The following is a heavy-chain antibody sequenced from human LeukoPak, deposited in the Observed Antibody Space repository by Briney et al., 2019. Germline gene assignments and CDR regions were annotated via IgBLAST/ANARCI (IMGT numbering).Heavy chain of an antibody. Sequence: SETLSLTCTVSGGSISSYYWSWIRQPPGKGLEWIGYIYYSGSTNYNPSLKSRVTISVDTSKNQFSLKLSSVTAADTAVYYCARRDIVVVPAAMRAGYYFDYWGQGALVTVSS. V-gene: IGHV4-59*12. CDR1: GGSISSYY. CDR3: ARRDIVVVPAAMRAGYYFDY. CDR2: IYYSGST. J-gene: IGHJ4*02. D-gene: IGHD2-2*01.